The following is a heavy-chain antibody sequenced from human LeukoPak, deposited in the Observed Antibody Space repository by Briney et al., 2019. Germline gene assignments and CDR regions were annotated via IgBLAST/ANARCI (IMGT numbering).Heavy chain of an antibody. J-gene: IGHJ3*02. V-gene: IGHV4-30-4*02. Sequence: SETLSLTCTVSGGSISSGDYYWSWIRQPPGKGLEWIGYIYYSGSTYYNPSLKSRVTISVDTSKNQFSLKLSSVTAADTAVYYCARFDSSGYFDAFDIWGQGTMVTVSS. CDR1: GGSISSGDYY. D-gene: IGHD3-22*01. CDR3: ARFDSSGYFDAFDI. CDR2: IYYSGST.